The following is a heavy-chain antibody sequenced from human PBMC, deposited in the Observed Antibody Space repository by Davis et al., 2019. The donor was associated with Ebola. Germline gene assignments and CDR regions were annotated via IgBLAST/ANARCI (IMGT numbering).Heavy chain of an antibody. CDR3: ARGEQQLADY. CDR1: GFTFSNYA. J-gene: IGHJ4*02. D-gene: IGHD6-13*01. Sequence: GGSLRLSWAASGFTFSNYAIHWVRQAPGKGLEWVAVISDDGSDKFYADSVKGRFTIPRDNAKNTLYLQMNSLRAEDTAVYYCARGEQQLADYWGQGTLVTVSS. CDR2: ISDDGSDK. V-gene: IGHV3-30-3*01.